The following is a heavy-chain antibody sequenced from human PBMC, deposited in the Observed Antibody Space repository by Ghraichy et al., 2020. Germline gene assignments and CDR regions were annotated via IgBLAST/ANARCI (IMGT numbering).Heavy chain of an antibody. Sequence: ASVKVSCKASGYTFTGYYMHWVRQAPGQGLEWMGRINPNSGGTNYAQKFQGRVTMTRDTSISTAYMELSRLRSDDTAVYYCARAPRGRIAVAGTLPDYWGQGTLVTVSS. CDR1: GYTFTGYY. CDR2: INPNSGGT. V-gene: IGHV1-2*06. D-gene: IGHD6-19*01. CDR3: ARAPRGRIAVAGTLPDY. J-gene: IGHJ4*02.